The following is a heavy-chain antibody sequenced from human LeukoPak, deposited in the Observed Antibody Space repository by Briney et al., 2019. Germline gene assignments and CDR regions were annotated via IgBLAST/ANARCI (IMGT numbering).Heavy chain of an antibody. V-gene: IGHV5-51*01. D-gene: IGHD2-2*01. CDR1: GCSFTSYW. CDR3: ARLDARCSSTSCHTYYYYGMDV. Sequence: GESLQISCKGSGCSFTSYWIGWVRQMPGKGLEWMGIIYPGDSDTRYSPSFQGQVTISADKSISTAYLQWSSLKASDTAMYYCARLDARCSSTSCHTYYYYGMDVWGQGTTVTVSS. J-gene: IGHJ6*02. CDR2: IYPGDSDT.